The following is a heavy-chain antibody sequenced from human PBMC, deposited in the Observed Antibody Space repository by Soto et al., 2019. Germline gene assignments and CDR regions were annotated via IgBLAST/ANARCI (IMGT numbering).Heavy chain of an antibody. J-gene: IGHJ5*02. CDR1: GGSISSGGYY. D-gene: IGHD6-25*01. V-gene: IGHV4-31*03. CDR2: IYYSGST. CDR3: ARWSSHSSGGLHNWFDP. Sequence: QVQLQESGPGLVKPSQTLSLTCTVSGGSISSGGYYWSWIRQHPGKGLEWIGYIYYSGSTYYNPSLKGRVTLSADTSKNQFSLKLSSVTAADTAVYYCARWSSHSSGGLHNWFDPWGQGTLVTVSS.